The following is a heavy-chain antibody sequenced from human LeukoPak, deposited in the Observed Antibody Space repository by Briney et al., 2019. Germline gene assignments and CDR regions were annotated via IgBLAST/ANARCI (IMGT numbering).Heavy chain of an antibody. J-gene: IGHJ4*02. D-gene: IGHD3-9*01. V-gene: IGHV3-30*18. CDR3: ANGRSAYYDILTGYFDH. CDR2: ISYDGSNK. Sequence: GGSLRLSCAASGFTFSSYAMHWVRQAPGKGLEWVALISYDGSNKYYADSVKGRFTISRDNSKNTLYLQMNSLRAEDTAVYYCANGRSAYYDILTGYFDHWGQGTLVTVSS. CDR1: GFTFSSYA.